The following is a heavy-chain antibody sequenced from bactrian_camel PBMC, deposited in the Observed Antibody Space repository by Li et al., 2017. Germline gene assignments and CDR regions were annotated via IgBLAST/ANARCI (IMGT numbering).Heavy chain of an antibody. D-gene: IGHD4*01. CDR1: GYTFSSNC. J-gene: IGHJ4*01. Sequence: VQLVESGGGSVQAGGSLRLSCAASGYTFSSNCVGWFRQAPGKEREGVASIDRDGSTTYADSVKGRFTILRDSASKTLYLQMNSLKVEDTAMYYCAADGVTLQLARWYSHSGQRTQVTVS. CDR3: AADGVTLQLARWYSH. V-gene: IGHV3S53*01. CDR2: IDRDGST.